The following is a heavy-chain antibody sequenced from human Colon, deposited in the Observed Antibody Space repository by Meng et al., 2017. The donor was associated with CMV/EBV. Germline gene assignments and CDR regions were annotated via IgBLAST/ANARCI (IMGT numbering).Heavy chain of an antibody. CDR1: GSTFTPYS. Sequence: VYVSGKASGSTFTPYSINWVRQAPGQGLEWMGWIHPHTGNPTYAQGFTGRFVFSLDTSVSTAYMQISSLKAEDTAVYYCAREGWSDPWGQGTLVTVSS. J-gene: IGHJ5*02. CDR2: IHPHTGNP. CDR3: AREGWSDP. V-gene: IGHV7-4-1*02.